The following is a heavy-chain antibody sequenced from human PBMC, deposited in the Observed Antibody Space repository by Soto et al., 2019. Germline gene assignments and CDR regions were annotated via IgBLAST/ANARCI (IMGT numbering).Heavy chain of an antibody. CDR3: ANTPNLGYCSGGSCYSDYYYYMDV. CDR2: ISSSSSYI. J-gene: IGHJ6*03. Sequence: GGSLRLSCAASGFTFSSYSMNWVRQAPGKGLEWVSSISSSSSYIYYADSVKGRFTISRDNAKNSLYLQMNSLRAEDTAVYYCANTPNLGYCSGGSCYSDYYYYMDVWGKGTTVTVSS. CDR1: GFTFSSYS. V-gene: IGHV3-21*01. D-gene: IGHD2-15*01.